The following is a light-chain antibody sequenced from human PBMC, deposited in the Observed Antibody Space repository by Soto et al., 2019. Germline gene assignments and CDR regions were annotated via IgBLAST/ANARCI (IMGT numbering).Light chain of an antibody. CDR2: STN. Sequence: QSVLTQPPSASGTPGQRVTISCSGGRSNIGSNTVNWYQQLPGTAPKLLIYSTNQRPSGVPDRFSATKSGTSASLALSGLRSEDEADYYCAAWDDSLNRLVFGGGTQLTVL. V-gene: IGLV1-44*01. CDR3: AAWDDSLNRLV. J-gene: IGLJ3*02. CDR1: RSNIGSNT.